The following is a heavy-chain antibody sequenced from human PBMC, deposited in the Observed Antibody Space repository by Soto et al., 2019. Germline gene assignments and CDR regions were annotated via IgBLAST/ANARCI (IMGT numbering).Heavy chain of an antibody. CDR2: ISGSGGST. CDR3: AKDSVGRSSCWYGVFDY. CDR1: GFTFSSYA. D-gene: IGHD6-19*01. J-gene: IGHJ4*02. Sequence: GSLRLSCAASGFTFSSYAMSWVRQAPGKGLEWVSAISGSGGSTYYADSVKGRFTISRDNSKNTLYLQMNSLRAEDTAVYYCAKDSVGRSSCWYGVFDYWGQGTLVTVSS. V-gene: IGHV3-23*01.